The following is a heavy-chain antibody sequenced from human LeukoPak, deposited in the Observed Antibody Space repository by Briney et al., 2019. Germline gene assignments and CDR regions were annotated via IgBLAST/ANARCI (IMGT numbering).Heavy chain of an antibody. J-gene: IGHJ3*02. V-gene: IGHV4-59*01. CDR3: ACLTTADAFDI. CDR1: GGSISRYY. Sequence: SETLSLTCTVSGGSISRYYWSWIRQPPGKGLEWIGYIYDSGSTNYNPSLKSRVTISVDTSKNQFSLKLSSVTAADTAVYYCACLTTADAFDIWGQGTMVTVSS. D-gene: IGHD3-22*01. CDR2: IYDSGST.